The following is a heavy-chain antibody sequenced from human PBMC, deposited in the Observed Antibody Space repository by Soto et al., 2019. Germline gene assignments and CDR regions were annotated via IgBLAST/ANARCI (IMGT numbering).Heavy chain of an antibody. CDR1: GSSISSYY. J-gene: IGHJ3*02. CDR3: ARGLLRDAFDI. Sequence: LSLPCTVSGSSISSYYWSWRRQPQGKGLELIGDTYYSASTKYNPSLKSRITISADTSKNQFDLKLSSVTDADSAVYYCARGLLRDAFDIWGQGTRVNVS. D-gene: IGHD2-15*01. V-gene: IGHV4-59*01. CDR2: TYYSAST.